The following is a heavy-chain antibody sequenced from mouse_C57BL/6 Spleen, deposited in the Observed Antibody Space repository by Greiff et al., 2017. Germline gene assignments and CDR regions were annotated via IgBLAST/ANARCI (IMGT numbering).Heavy chain of an antibody. CDR3: AGGRWDFDD. Sequence: VQLQQSGAELVRPGSSVKLSCKASGYTFTSYWMHWVKQRPIQGLEWIGNIDPSDSETHYNQKFKDKATLTVDKSSSTAYMQLSSLPSEDSAVYYCAGGRWDFDDGGQGTTLTVSS. D-gene: IGHD1-1*02. J-gene: IGHJ2*01. V-gene: IGHV1-52*01. CDR1: GYTFTSYW. CDR2: IDPSDSET.